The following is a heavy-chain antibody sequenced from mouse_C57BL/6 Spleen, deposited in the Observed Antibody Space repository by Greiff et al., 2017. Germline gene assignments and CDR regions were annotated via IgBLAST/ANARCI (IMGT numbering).Heavy chain of an antibody. CDR1: GYTFTSYG. D-gene: IGHD1-1*01. CDR3: AREGDYGSSPPYAMDY. J-gene: IGHJ4*01. Sequence: VQLQQSGAELARPGASVKLSCKASGYTFTSYGISWVKQRTGQGLEWIGEIYPRSGNTYYNEKFKGKATLTADKSSSTAYMELRSLTSEDSAVYFCAREGDYGSSPPYAMDYWGQGTSVTVSS. CDR2: IYPRSGNT. V-gene: IGHV1-81*01.